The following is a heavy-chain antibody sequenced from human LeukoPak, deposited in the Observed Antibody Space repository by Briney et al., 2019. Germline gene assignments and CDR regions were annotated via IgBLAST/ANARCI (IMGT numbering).Heavy chain of an antibody. V-gene: IGHV1-46*01. D-gene: IGHD2-2*01. CDR3: ARDRYCSSTSCLYYFDY. CDR2: INPSGGST. Sequence: VASEKVSCKASGYTFTSYYMHWVRQAPGQGLEWMGIINPSGGSTSYAQKFQGRVTMTRDTSTSTVYMELSSLRSEDTAVYYCARDRYCSSTSCLYYFDYWGQGTLVTVSS. CDR1: GYTFTSYY. J-gene: IGHJ4*02.